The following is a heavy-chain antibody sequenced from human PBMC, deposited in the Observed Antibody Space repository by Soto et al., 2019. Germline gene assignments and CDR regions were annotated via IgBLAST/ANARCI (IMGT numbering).Heavy chain of an antibody. V-gene: IGHV1-8*01. Sequence: ASMKVSCKASGYTFTSYDINWVRQATGQGLEWMGWMNPNSGNTGYAQKFQGRVTMTRNTSISTAYMELSSLRSEDTAVYYCARAGDPLYYYYYYMDVWGKGTTVTVSS. D-gene: IGHD3-16*01. J-gene: IGHJ6*03. CDR3: ARAGDPLYYYYYYMDV. CDR2: MNPNSGNT. CDR1: GYTFTSYD.